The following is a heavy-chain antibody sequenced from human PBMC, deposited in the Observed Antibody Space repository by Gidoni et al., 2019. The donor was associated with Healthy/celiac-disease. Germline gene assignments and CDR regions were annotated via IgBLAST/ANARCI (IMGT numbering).Heavy chain of an antibody. CDR2: ISSSSSYI. CDR1: GFTFSSYS. V-gene: IGHV3-21*01. CDR3: ARALDVRHSSSWSGDAFDI. Sequence: EVQLVESGGGLVKPGGSLRLSCAASGFTFSSYSMNWVRQAPGKGLEWVSSISSSSSYIYYADSVKGRFTISRDNAKNSLYLQMNSLRAEDTAVYYCARALDVRHSSSWSGDAFDIWGQGTMVTVSS. D-gene: IGHD6-13*01. J-gene: IGHJ3*02.